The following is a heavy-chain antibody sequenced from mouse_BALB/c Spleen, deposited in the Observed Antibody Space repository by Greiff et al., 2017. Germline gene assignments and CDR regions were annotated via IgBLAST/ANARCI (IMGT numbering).Heavy chain of an antibody. Sequence: EVKLQESGAELVKPGASVKLSCTASGFNIKDTYMHWVKQRPEQGLEWIGRIDPANGNTKYDPKFQGKATITADTSSNTAYLQLSSLTSEDTAVYYCARESLPAWFAYWGQGTLVTVSA. J-gene: IGHJ3*01. CDR2: IDPANGNT. CDR3: ARESLPAWFAY. V-gene: IGHV14-3*02. D-gene: IGHD6-1*01. CDR1: GFNIKDTY.